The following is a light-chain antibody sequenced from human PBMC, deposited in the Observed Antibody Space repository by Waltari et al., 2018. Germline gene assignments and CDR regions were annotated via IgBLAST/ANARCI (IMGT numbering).Light chain of an antibody. CDR2: RNR. V-gene: IGLV1-40*01. CDR1: SSNIGAGYD. CDR3: QSYDSNLSGYV. Sequence: QSVLTQPPSVSGAPGQTVTISCTGSSSNIGAGYDVHWYQQLPGAAPKLTIHRNRNRPSGVPDRFFGFNSDTSASLAITGLQAEDEAEYYCQSYDSNLSGYVFGTGTKVSVL. J-gene: IGLJ1*01.